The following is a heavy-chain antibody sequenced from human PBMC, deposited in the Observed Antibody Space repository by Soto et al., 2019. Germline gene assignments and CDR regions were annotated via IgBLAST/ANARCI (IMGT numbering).Heavy chain of an antibody. CDR2: IYHSGST. CDR3: AKRSLRRLRFVETH. CDR1: GVSLSNTNW. D-gene: IGHD3-3*01. J-gene: IGHJ4*02. V-gene: IGHV4-4*02. Sequence: QVQLQESGPGLVRPSGTLSLTCTVSGVSLSNTNWWSWVRQPPGKGLAWIGEIYHSGSTNYNPSLKSRVSISVDKSKNQFSLNMTSVTAADTAVYFCAKRSLRRLRFVETHWGQGTLVTVSS.